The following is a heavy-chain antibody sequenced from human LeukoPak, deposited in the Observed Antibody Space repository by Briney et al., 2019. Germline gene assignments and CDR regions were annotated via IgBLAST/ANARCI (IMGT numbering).Heavy chain of an antibody. D-gene: IGHD3-10*01. CDR1: GYTFTSYY. Sequence: ASVKVSCKASGYTFTSYYMHWVRQAPGQGLEWMGWINPNNGDTNYAQKFQGWVTMTRDTSISTAYMELSRLKFDDPAMYYCARGGRGGYYGSGSYEYWGQGTLVTVSS. CDR2: INPNNGDT. CDR3: ARGGRGGYYGSGSYEY. J-gene: IGHJ4*02. V-gene: IGHV1-2*04.